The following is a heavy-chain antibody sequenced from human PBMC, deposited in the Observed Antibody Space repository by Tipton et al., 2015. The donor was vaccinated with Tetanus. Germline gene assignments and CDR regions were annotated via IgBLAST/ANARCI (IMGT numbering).Heavy chain of an antibody. CDR2: IHLSGST. Sequence: TLSLTCAVSGGSISSSNWWSWVRQSPGKGLEWIGEIHLSGSTSYNPSLKSRVSMSVDKSKNQFPLKLNSVAAADSAIYYCARGPKHWLTAGQVYWGQGILVTVSS. J-gene: IGHJ4*02. CDR3: ARGPKHWLTAGQVY. D-gene: IGHD6-19*01. V-gene: IGHV4-4*02. CDR1: GGSISSSNW.